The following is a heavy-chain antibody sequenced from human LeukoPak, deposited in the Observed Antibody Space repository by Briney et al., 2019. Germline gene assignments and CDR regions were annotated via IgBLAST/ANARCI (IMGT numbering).Heavy chain of an antibody. D-gene: IGHD6-19*01. Sequence: SETLSLTCTVSSGSISSYYWSWIRRPPGKGLEWIGYIYYSGSTNYNPSLKSRVTISVDTSKNHFSLKLSSVTAADTAVYYCARGLVGWHPFDYWGQGTLVTVSS. V-gene: IGHV4-59*12. J-gene: IGHJ4*02. CDR2: IYYSGST. CDR3: ARGLVGWHPFDY. CDR1: SGSISSYY.